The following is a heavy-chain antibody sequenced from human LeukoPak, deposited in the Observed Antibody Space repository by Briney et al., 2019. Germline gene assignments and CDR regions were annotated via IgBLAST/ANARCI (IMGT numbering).Heavy chain of an antibody. D-gene: IGHD4/OR15-4a*01. V-gene: IGHV4-4*07. J-gene: IGHJ4*02. CDR1: TGSISSYD. Sequence: SETLSLTCTVSTGSISSYDWSWIRQPAGKGLEWIGRIYTGGSTNYNPSLKSRVTMSGDSSKNQFSLKLSSVTAADTAVYYCARLITPPYYFDYWGQGTVVTVSS. CDR2: IYTGGST. CDR3: ARLITPPYYFDY.